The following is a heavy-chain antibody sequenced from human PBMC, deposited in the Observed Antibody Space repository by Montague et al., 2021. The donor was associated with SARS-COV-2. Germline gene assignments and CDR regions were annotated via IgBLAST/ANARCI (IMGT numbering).Heavy chain of an antibody. Sequence: PALVKPTQTLTLPCTFYGFSLSTPNVGVGWIRQPPGKALEWVAVIYSNDEKRYSPSLRNRLTITKDTAKNQVVLSLTYVDPVDTATYYCAHLIRYYDIFTGIPFDYWGQGSQVTVSS. V-gene: IGHV2-5*01. CDR3: AHLIRYYDIFTGIPFDY. CDR2: IYSNDEK. J-gene: IGHJ4*02. CDR1: GFSLSTPNVG. D-gene: IGHD3-9*01.